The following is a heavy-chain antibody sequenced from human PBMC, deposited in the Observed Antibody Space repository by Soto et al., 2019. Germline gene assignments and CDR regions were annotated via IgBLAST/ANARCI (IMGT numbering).Heavy chain of an antibody. CDR2: ISAYNGDT. CDR3: ARVLYIVGYFYYYMDV. J-gene: IGHJ6*03. CDR1: GYTFTNYG. Sequence: GASVKVSCKASGYTFTNYGITWVRQAPGQGLEWMGWISAYNGDTHYTQRLQGRVTMTTDTSTSTAYVELRGLRSDDTAVYYCARVLYIVGYFYYYMDVCRKGYTVTVSS. V-gene: IGHV1-18*01. D-gene: IGHD2-8*01.